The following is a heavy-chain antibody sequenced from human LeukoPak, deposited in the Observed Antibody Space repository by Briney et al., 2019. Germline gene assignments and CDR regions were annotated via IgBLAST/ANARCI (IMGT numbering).Heavy chain of an antibody. CDR3: ARRALQLWVSAQTHYFDY. V-gene: IGHV4-34*01. CDR1: GGSFSGYY. D-gene: IGHD5-18*01. J-gene: IGHJ4*02. Sequence: SETLSLTCAVYGGSFSGYYWSWIRQPPGKGLEWIGEINHSGSTNYNPSLKSRVTISVDTSKNQFSLKLSSVTAADTAVYYCARRALQLWVSAQTHYFDYWGRGTLVTVSS. CDR2: INHSGST.